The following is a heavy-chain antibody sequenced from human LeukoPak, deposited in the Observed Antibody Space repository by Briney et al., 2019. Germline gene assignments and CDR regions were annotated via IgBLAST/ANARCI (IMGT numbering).Heavy chain of an antibody. CDR1: GYTFTDYF. V-gene: IGHV1-2*02. D-gene: IGHD1-14*01. J-gene: IGHJ3*02. CDR3: ARPISGPLSFWAFDI. Sequence: GSSVKVSCKASGYTFTDYFMQWVRQAPGQRLESMGWINPNSGGTSYAQKFQGRVTMTMDTSISTAYMELSRLTSDDTAVYYCARPISGPLSFWAFDIWGQGTRVTVSS. CDR2: INPNSGGT.